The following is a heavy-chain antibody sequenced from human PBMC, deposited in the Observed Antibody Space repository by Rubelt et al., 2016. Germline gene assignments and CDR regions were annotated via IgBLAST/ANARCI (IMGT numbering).Heavy chain of an antibody. CDR1: GFTFSSYW. Sequence: EVQLVESGGGLVQPGGSLRLSCAASGFTFSSYWMHWVRQVPGTGLVWVSRINGDETSTPYADSVKGRFTIHRDNSKNTLYLKMNSLRAEDTAVYVGARDSGYKDTAMDYCDYWGQGTLVTVSS. J-gene: IGHJ4*02. V-gene: IGHV3-74*03. CDR3: ARDSGYKDTAMDYCDY. D-gene: IGHD5-18*01. CDR2: INGDETST.